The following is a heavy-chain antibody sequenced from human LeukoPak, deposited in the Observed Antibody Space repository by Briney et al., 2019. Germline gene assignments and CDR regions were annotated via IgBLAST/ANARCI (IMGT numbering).Heavy chain of an antibody. V-gene: IGHV3-11*04. CDR2: ISSSGSTI. CDR3: ARSELGYNYYYMDV. CDR1: GFTFSDYY. D-gene: IGHD3-10*01. Sequence: SLSLSCAPSGFTFSDYYTSWVRQAPGRGLGWGSYISSSGSTIYYADSVKGRFTISRDNAKNSLYLQMNSLRAEDTAVYYCARSELGYNYYYMDVWGKGTTVTISS. J-gene: IGHJ6*03.